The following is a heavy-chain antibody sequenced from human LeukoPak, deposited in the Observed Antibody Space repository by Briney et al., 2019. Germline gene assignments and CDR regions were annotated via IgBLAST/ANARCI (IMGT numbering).Heavy chain of an antibody. V-gene: IGHV3-20*01. CDR1: GFSFDDYG. CDR3: ARGSGYDPNWFDP. D-gene: IGHD5-12*01. Sequence: GGSLRLSCAATGFSFDDYGMSWVRQAPGKGLEWVSGINWNGGSTGYADSVKGRFTISRDNAKNSLYLQMNSLRAEDTALYHCARGSGYDPNWFDPWGQGTLVTVSS. J-gene: IGHJ5*02. CDR2: INWNGGST.